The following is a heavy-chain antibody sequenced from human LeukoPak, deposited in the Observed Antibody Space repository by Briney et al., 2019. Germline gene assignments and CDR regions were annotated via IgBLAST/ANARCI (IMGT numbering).Heavy chain of an antibody. Sequence: GASVKVSCKASGYTFTSYYMHWVRQAPGQGLEWMGWINPNSGCTNYAQKFQGRVTMTRDTSISTAYMELSRLRSDDTAVYYCARGPHQWLPLLKIRWIWGQGTMVTVSS. CDR2: INPNSGCT. J-gene: IGHJ3*02. CDR3: ARGPHQWLPLLKIRWI. V-gene: IGHV1-2*02. CDR1: GYTFTSYY. D-gene: IGHD6-19*01.